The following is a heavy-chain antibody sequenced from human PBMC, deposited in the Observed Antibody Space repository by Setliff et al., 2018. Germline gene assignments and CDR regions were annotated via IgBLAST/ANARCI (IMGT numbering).Heavy chain of an antibody. J-gene: IGHJ4*02. V-gene: IGHV4-4*07. Sequence: SETLSLTCTVSGGSISSHYWTWIRQPVGKGLEWIGRLYTSGITNYNPSLKSRLTISVDKSKNQFSLKLSSVTAADTAVYYCARTGGYYYGSGSYYNDYWGQGTLVTVSS. CDR2: LYTSGIT. D-gene: IGHD3-10*01. CDR3: ARTGGYYYGSGSYYNDY. CDR1: GGSISSHY.